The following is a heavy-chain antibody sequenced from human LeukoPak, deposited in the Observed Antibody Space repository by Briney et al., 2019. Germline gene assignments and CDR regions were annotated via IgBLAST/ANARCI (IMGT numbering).Heavy chain of an antibody. Sequence: GGSLRLSCAASGFTFSSYWMHWVRQAPGKGLVWVSRINSDGSSTSYADSVKARFTISRDNAKNTLYLQMNSLRAEDTAVYYCAREVAAAGTFLDYWGQGTLVTVSS. D-gene: IGHD6-13*01. CDR3: AREVAAAGTFLDY. CDR2: INSDGSST. CDR1: GFTFSSYW. J-gene: IGHJ4*02. V-gene: IGHV3-74*01.